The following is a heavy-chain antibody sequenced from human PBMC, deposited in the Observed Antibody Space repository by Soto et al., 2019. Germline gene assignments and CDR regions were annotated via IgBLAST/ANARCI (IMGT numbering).Heavy chain of an antibody. CDR3: ARPYIVFNMVNYFDY. Sequence: GGSLRLSCAASGFTFISYSLNWVLQAPGKGLEWVSYISSSSSTIYYADSVKGRFTISRDNAKNSLYLQMNSLRAEDTAVYYCARPYIVFNMVNYFDYRSHGNVVTMSS. J-gene: IGHJ4*01. CDR1: GFTFISYS. CDR2: ISSSSSTI. V-gene: IGHV3-48*01. D-gene: IGHD2-21*01.